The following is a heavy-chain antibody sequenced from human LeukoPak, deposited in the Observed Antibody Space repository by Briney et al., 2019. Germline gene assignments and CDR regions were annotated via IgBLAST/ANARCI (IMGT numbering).Heavy chain of an antibody. CDR1: GGSFSGYY. Sequence: PSETLSLTCAVYGGSFSGYYWSWIRQPPGKGLEWIGEINHSGSTNYNPSLKSRVTISLDTSKNQFSLKLSSVTAADTAVYYCARRSGYFAYWGQGTLVTVSS. D-gene: IGHD6-13*01. CDR2: INHSGST. J-gene: IGHJ4*02. CDR3: ARRSGYFAY. V-gene: IGHV4-34*01.